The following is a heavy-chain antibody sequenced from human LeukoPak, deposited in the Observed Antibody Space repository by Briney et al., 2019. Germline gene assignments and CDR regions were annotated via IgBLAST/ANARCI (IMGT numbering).Heavy chain of an antibody. J-gene: IGHJ4*02. CDR3: ARTRPDDYFDY. V-gene: IGHV5-51*01. D-gene: IGHD1-14*01. CDR2: IYPGDSDT. Sequence: GESLQISCKGSGYSFTSYWIGWVRQMPGKGLEWMGIIYPGDSDTRYSPSFQGQVTISADKSISAAYLQWSSLKASDTAMYYCARTRPDDYFDYWGQGTLVTVSS. CDR1: GYSFTSYW.